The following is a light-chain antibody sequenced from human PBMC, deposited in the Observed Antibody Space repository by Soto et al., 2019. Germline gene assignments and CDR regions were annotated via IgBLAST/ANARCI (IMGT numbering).Light chain of an antibody. CDR3: CSYAGSSSYV. J-gene: IGLJ1*01. CDR2: EGS. V-gene: IGLV2-23*01. Sequence: QSVLTQPASVSGSPGQSMTISCTGTSSDVGRYNFVSWYQHHPGEAPKLLIYEGSKRPSGVSHRFSGSKSGNTASLTISGLQPEDEVDYYCCSYAGSSSYVFGTGTKVTVL. CDR1: SSDVGRYNF.